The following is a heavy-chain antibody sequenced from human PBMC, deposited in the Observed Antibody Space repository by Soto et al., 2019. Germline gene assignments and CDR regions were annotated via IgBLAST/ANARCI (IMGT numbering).Heavy chain of an antibody. CDR1: GFYFSGYW. J-gene: IGHJ4*02. CDR2: INTDGSDT. V-gene: IGHV3-74*01. D-gene: IGHD6-13*01. CDR3: VRAAARGDS. Sequence: PVGSLRLSCAASGFYFSGYWMHWVRQVPGKGLVWVSRINTDGSDTLYADSVKGRFTISRDNTKNTLYLQMSSLRAEDTAIYYCVRAAARGDSWGQGTLVTVSS.